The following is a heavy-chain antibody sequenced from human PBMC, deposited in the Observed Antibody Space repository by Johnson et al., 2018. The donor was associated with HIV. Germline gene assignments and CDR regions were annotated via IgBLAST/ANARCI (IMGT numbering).Heavy chain of an antibody. V-gene: IGHV3-20*04. D-gene: IGHD1-26*01. CDR2: INWDGGST. J-gene: IGHJ3*02. CDR1: RFTFDDYA. CDR3: ARDEGIEWELLPNAFDI. Sequence: MLLVESGGVVVHPGGSLRLSCETSRFTFDDYAMHWVRQAPGKGLEWVSLINWDGGSTGYADSVKGRFTISRDNAKNSLYLQMNSLRAEDTALYYCARDEGIEWELLPNAFDIWGQGTMVTVSS.